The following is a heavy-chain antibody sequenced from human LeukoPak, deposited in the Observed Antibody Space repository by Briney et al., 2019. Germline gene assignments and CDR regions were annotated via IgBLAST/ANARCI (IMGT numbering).Heavy chain of an antibody. D-gene: IGHD3-3*01. V-gene: IGHV3-7*03. CDR2: IKQDGSEK. J-gene: IGHJ6*03. CDR1: GFSFISYW. Sequence: PGGSLRLSCAASGFSFISYWMNWVRQAPGKGLEWVANIKQDGSEKYYVDSVKGRFTISRDNAKNSLYLQMNSLRAEDTAVYYCAKGGSAFFSGSLDYYYYYMDVWGKGTTVTVSS. CDR3: AKGGSAFFSGSLDYYYYYMDV.